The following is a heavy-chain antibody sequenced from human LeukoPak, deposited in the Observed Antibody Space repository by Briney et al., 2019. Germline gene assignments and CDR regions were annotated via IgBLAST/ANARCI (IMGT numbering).Heavy chain of an antibody. CDR3: ARDRTAMVPDAFDI. V-gene: IGHV3-21*01. CDR1: GFTFSSYS. CDR2: ISSSSSYI. Sequence: PGGSLRLSCAASGFTFSSYSMNWVRQAPGKGLEWVSSISSSSSYIYYADSVKGRFTISRDNAKNSLYLQMNSLRAEDTAVYYCARDRTAMVPDAFDIWGQGTMVTVSS. D-gene: IGHD5-18*01. J-gene: IGHJ3*02.